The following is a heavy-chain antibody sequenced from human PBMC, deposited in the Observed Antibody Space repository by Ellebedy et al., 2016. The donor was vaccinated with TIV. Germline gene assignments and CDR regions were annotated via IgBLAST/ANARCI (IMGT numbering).Heavy chain of an antibody. D-gene: IGHD3-10*01. CDR1: GFIFDNYE. Sequence: PGGSLRLSCAASGFIFDNYEMNWVRQAPGKGPEWVSYISNSGITKYYEDSLKGRFTISRDNDMDSLYLEMKSLRAEDTAVYYCARQEYYGSGIIPGRYWGQGTLVTVSS. CDR3: ARQEYYGSGIIPGRY. CDR2: ISNSGITK. V-gene: IGHV3-48*03. J-gene: IGHJ4*02.